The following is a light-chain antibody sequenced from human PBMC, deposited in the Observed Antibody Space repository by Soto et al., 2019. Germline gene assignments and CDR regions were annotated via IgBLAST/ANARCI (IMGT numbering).Light chain of an antibody. Sequence: DIQMTQSPSALSASVGDRVTITCQASQDISNYLNWYQQKSGKAPKLLIHDASKLETGVPSRFSGRGSGTDFTFTISSLQPEDIAIYYCQQYDNLPRTFGGGTKVEIK. CDR1: QDISNY. J-gene: IGKJ4*01. CDR2: DAS. CDR3: QQYDNLPRT. V-gene: IGKV1-33*01.